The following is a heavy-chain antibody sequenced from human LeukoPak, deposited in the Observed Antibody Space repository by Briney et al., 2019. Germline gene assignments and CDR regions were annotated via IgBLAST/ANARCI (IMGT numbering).Heavy chain of an antibody. J-gene: IGHJ4*02. V-gene: IGHV4-38-2*02. Sequence: SETLSLTCTVSGYSITSGYYWGWIRQPPGRGLEWIGNIYRSGNIYNNPSLKSRVTISLDTSKNEFSLNLSSVTAADTAVYYCANSAYHIFLEYWGQGTLVTVSS. CDR2: IYRSGNI. D-gene: IGHD3-9*01. CDR3: ANSAYHIFLEY. CDR1: GYSITSGYY.